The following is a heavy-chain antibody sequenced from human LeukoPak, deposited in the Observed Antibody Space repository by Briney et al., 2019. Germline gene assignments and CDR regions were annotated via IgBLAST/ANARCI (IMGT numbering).Heavy chain of an antibody. J-gene: IGHJ3*02. V-gene: IGHV3-30*02. CDR2: IRYDGSNK. D-gene: IGHD3-10*01. Sequence: GGSLRLSCAASGFTFSSYGMHWVRQAPGKGLEWVAFIRYDGSNKYYADSVKGRFTISRDNSKNTLYLQMNSLRAEDTAVYYCAKDSWFGELLGEAFDIWGQGTMVTVSS. CDR1: GFTFSSYG. CDR3: AKDSWFGELLGEAFDI.